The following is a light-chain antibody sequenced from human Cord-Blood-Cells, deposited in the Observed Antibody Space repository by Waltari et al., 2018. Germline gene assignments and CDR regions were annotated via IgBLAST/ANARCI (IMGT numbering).Light chain of an antibody. CDR1: SIDVGGSSY. V-gene: IGLV2-11*02. CDR3: CSYAGSYTLV. J-gene: IGLJ2*01. Sequence: SALTHPRSESRPPGHSSTISFHGTSIDVGGSSYVCWYQAHPGKAPKHMIYDVSKRPSGVPDRFSGSKSGNTASLTISGLQAEDEADYYCCSYAGSYTLVFGGGTKLTVL. CDR2: DVS.